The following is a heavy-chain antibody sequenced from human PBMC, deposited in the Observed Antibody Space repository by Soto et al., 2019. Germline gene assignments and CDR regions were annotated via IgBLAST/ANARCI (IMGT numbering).Heavy chain of an antibody. CDR2: MSDSGST. CDR3: AREKGFGELSIDY. J-gene: IGHJ4*02. V-gene: IGHV4-59*01. CDR1: GGSISNYY. Sequence: QVQLQESGPGLVKPSETLSLICTVSGGSISNYYWSWIRQPPGKGLEWIAYMSDSGSTSYNPSLNSRPTISVDTSKNQFSLKLSSVTAADTAVYYCAREKGFGELSIDYWGQGTLVTVSS. D-gene: IGHD3-10*01.